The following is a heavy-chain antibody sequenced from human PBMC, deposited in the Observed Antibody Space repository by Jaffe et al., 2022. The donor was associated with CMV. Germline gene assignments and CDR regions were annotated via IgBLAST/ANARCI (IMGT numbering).Heavy chain of an antibody. CDR2: IYYSGST. Sequence: QMQLQESGPGLVKPSQSLSLTCTLSGGSISSGGYFWSWIRQHPGKGLEWIGYIYYSGSTYFNPSLKGRVTISVDTSGNQFSLRLSSVTAADTAMYYCARAPPGYYDSRGFYYSDAFDIWGPGTMVTVSS. V-gene: IGHV4-31*03. CDR3: ARAPPGYYDSRGFYYSDAFDI. J-gene: IGHJ3*02. CDR1: GGSISSGGYF. D-gene: IGHD3-22*01.